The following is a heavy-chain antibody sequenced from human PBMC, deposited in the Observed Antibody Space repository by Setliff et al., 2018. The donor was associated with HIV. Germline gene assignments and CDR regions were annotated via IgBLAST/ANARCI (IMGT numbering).Heavy chain of an antibody. Sequence: SETLSLTCAVSGGSISSSNWWSWVRQPPGKGLEWIGEIYHSGITNYNPSLRSRVTISVDKSKNQFSLSLRSVTAADTAFYYCARASVGVTGLYTFDIWGQGTMVTVSS. CDR2: IYHSGIT. D-gene: IGHD1-26*01. V-gene: IGHV4-4*02. CDR3: ARASVGVTGLYTFDI. CDR1: GGSISSSNW. J-gene: IGHJ3*02.